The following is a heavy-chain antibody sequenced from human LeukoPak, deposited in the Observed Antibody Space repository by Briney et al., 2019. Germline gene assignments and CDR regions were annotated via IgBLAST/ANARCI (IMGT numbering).Heavy chain of an antibody. CDR1: GGSFSGYY. D-gene: IGHD3-22*01. CDR2: IYTSGST. V-gene: IGHV4-59*10. J-gene: IGHJ4*02. CDR3: ARHGPYYYDSSGYYAPRLFDY. Sequence: PSETLSLTCAVYGGSFSGYYWSWIRQPAGKGLEWIGRIYTSGSTNYNPSLKSRVTISVDTSKNQFPLKLSSVTAADTAVYYCARHGPYYYDSSGYYAPRLFDYWGQGTLVTVSS.